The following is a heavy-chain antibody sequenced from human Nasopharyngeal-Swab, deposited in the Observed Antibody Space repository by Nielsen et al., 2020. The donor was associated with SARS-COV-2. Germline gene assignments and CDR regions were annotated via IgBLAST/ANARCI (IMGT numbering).Heavy chain of an antibody. J-gene: IGHJ6*02. CDR1: GFTFNNYN. Sequence: GESLKISCAASGFTFNNYNFNWVRQAPGKVPEWVSSISSSSSYIYYADSVKGRFTISRDNAKNSLYLQMNSLRAEDTAVYYCARDGLDYDFWSAYFMDVWGQGTTVTVSS. CDR2: ISSSSSYI. CDR3: ARDGLDYDFWSAYFMDV. D-gene: IGHD3-3*01. V-gene: IGHV3-21*01.